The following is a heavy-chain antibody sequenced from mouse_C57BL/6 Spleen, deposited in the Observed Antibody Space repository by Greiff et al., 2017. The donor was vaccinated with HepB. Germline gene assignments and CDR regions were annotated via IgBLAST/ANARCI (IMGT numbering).Heavy chain of an antibody. CDR2: ISDGGSYT. D-gene: IGHD2-2*01. Sequence: EVMLVESGGGLVKPGGSLKLSCAASGFTFSSYAMSWVRQTPEKRLEWVATISDGGSYTYYPDNVKGRFTISRDNAKNNLYLQMSHLKSEDTAMYYCARDHGSPFAYWGQGTLVTVSA. CDR3: ARDHGSPFAY. CDR1: GFTFSSYA. V-gene: IGHV5-4*01. J-gene: IGHJ3*01.